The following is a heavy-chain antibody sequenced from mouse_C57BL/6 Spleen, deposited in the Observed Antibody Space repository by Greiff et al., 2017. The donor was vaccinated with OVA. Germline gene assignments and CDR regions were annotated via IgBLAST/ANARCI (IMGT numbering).Heavy chain of an antibody. V-gene: IGHV1-59*01. Sequence: QVQLQPPGAELVRPGTSVKLSCKASGYTFTSYWMHWVKQRPGQGLEWIGVIDPSDSYTNYNQKFKGKATLTVDTSSSTAYMQLSSLTSEDSAVYYCARYDYDAMDYWGQGTSVTVSS. CDR3: ARYDYDAMDY. J-gene: IGHJ4*01. CDR2: IDPSDSYT. D-gene: IGHD2-10*02. CDR1: GYTFTSYW.